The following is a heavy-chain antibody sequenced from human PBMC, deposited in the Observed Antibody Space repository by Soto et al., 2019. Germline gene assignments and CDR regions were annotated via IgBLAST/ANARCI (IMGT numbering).Heavy chain of an antibody. Sequence: ASVKVSCKASGYTFTSYGISWVRQAPGQGLEWMGWISAYNGNTNYAQKLQGRVTMTTDTSTSTAYMELRSLRSDDTAVYYCARDTPVTIFGVVTHYFDYWGQGTLVTV. J-gene: IGHJ4*02. V-gene: IGHV1-18*01. D-gene: IGHD3-3*01. CDR2: ISAYNGNT. CDR3: ARDTPVTIFGVVTHYFDY. CDR1: GYTFTSYG.